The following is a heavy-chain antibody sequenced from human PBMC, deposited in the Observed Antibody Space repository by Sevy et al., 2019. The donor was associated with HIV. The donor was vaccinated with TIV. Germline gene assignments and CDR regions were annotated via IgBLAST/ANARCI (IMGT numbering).Heavy chain of an antibody. Sequence: SETLSLTCTVSGDSISSNNFYWGWVRQPPEEGREWIGSIYYTGSTYYNPSLKSRVTISVDTSKNQFSLKLTSVTAADTAVYYCAGEAVALDYWGQGTLVTVSS. CDR3: AGEAVALDY. J-gene: IGHJ4*01. D-gene: IGHD6-19*01. CDR1: GDSISSNNFY. CDR2: IYYTGST. V-gene: IGHV4-39*02.